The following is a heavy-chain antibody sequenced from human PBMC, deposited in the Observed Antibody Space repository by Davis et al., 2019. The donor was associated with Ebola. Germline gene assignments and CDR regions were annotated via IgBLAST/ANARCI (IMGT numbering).Heavy chain of an antibody. D-gene: IGHD3-9*01. CDR3: ARSWLSPYYYYGMDV. V-gene: IGHV3-30*03. CDR1: GFSISRSG. CDR2: ISYDGISQ. J-gene: IGHJ6*04. Sequence: GESLKISCVASGFSISRSGMHWVRQAPGKGLEWVAIISYDGISQYYADSVRGRFTISRNNAQNTVSLQMNSLRDEDTAVYYCARSWLSPYYYYGMDVWGKGTTVTVSS.